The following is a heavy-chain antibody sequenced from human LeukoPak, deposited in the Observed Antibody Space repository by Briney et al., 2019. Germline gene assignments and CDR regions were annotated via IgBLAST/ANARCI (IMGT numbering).Heavy chain of an antibody. CDR3: AKSVTTYEHYGFDI. D-gene: IGHD4-17*01. CDR1: GFTFSDYA. Sequence: PGGSLRLSCAASGFTFSDYAMSWVRQAPGKGLEWVSGISGSGGSTYYADSVKGRFTISRDNSKNTLNLQMNSLRGDDTAVYYCAKSVTTYEHYGFDIWRQGTMVTVSS. V-gene: IGHV3-23*01. CDR2: ISGSGGST. J-gene: IGHJ3*02.